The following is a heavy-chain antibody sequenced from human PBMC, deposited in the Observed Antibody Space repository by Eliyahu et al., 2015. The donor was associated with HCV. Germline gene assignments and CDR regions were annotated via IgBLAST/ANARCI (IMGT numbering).Heavy chain of an antibody. V-gene: IGHV3-30*18. CDR2: ISYDGSNK. CDR3: AKDGRIAALDY. Sequence: QVQLVESGGGVVQPGRSLXXSCXAXGFTFSSYGMHWVRQAPGKGLXWVAVISYDGSNKYYADSVKGRFTISRDNSKNTLYLQMNSLRAEDTAVYYCAKDGRIAALDYWGQGTLVTVXS. D-gene: IGHD6-6*01. J-gene: IGHJ4*02. CDR1: GFTFSSYG.